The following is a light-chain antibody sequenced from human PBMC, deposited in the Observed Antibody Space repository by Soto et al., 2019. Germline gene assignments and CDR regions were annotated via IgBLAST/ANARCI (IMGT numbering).Light chain of an antibody. CDR2: GAS. CDR3: QQYNNWPQT. Sequence: EIVMTQSPATLSVSPGERATLSCRASQSVSSNLAWYQQKPSQAPRLLIYGASTRATGISARFSGSGSGTEFTLTICSLQSEDFAVYYCQQYNNWPQTFGQGTKVDIK. V-gene: IGKV3-15*01. J-gene: IGKJ1*01. CDR1: QSVSSN.